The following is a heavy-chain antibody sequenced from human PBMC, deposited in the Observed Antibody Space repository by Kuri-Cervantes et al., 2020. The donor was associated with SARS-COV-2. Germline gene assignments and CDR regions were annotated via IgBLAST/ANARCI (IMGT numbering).Heavy chain of an antibody. D-gene: IGHD4-23*01. V-gene: IGHV3-23*01. J-gene: IGHJ4*02. CDR3: AKNRRTVAAPFDY. CDR2: IGSRGDST. CDR1: GLTFSSYA. Sequence: GGSLRLSCAASGLTFSSYAMGWVRQAPGKGLEWVSSIGSRGDSTYYADSVRGRFTISRDNSKNTLYLQMNSLRADDTAVYYCAKNRRTVAAPFDYWGQGTLVTVSS.